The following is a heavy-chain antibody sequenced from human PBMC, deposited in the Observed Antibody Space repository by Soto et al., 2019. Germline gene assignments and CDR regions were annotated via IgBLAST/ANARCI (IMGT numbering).Heavy chain of an antibody. V-gene: IGHV1-2*04. CDR1: GYTFTGYY. CDR3: ARSTKYCGGDCYSLSNYYYYGMDV. D-gene: IGHD2-21*02. J-gene: IGHJ6*02. Sequence: ASVKVSCKASGYTFTGYYMHWVRQAPGQGLEWMGWINPNSGGTNYAEKFQGWVTMSRGTSISTAYMQLSKLRSDDTAVYYCARSTKYCGGDCYSLSNYYYYGMDVWGQGTTVTVSS. CDR2: INPNSGGT.